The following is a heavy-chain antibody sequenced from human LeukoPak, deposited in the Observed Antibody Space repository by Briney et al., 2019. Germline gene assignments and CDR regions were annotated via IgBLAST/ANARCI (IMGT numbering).Heavy chain of an antibody. D-gene: IGHD7-27*01. CDR1: GFTFNSYS. CDR3: ARDIHWAFDY. V-gene: IGHV3-48*02. Sequence: GGSLRLSCGASGFTFNSYSMNWVRQAPGKGVEWVSYISSSTSRIYYADSVKGRFTISRDSARRPLFLQMNSLRDEDTAVYYCARDIHWAFDYWGQGTLVTVSS. CDR2: ISSSTSRI. J-gene: IGHJ4*02.